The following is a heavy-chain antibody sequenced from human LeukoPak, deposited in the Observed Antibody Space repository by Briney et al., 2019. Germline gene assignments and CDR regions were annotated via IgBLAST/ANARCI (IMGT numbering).Heavy chain of an antibody. D-gene: IGHD3-3*01. CDR2: INPDGSVN. CDR1: GFTFNTHW. CDR3: ARIFGWVTLFDS. J-gene: IGHJ4*02. Sequence: PGGSLRLSCAASGFTFNTHWVSWVRQAPGRGLEWVASINPDGSVNRYVDSVKGRVTTSRDNAEITLHLQKNSLRAEDTAVYYCARIFGWVTLFDSWGQGTLVTVSS. V-gene: IGHV3-7*01.